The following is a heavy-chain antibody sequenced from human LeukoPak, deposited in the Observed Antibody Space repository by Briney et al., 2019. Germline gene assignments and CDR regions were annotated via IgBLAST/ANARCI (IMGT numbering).Heavy chain of an antibody. CDR3: ASIGYSFAGYFDY. D-gene: IGHD5-12*01. V-gene: IGHV1-2*02. CDR2: INPNSGGT. CDR1: GYTFTGYY. Sequence: ASVKVSCKASGYTFTGYYMHWVRQAPGQGLEWMGWINPNSGGTNYAQKFQGKVTMTRDTSISTAYMELSRLRSDDTAVYYCASIGYSFAGYFDYWGQGTLVTVSS. J-gene: IGHJ4*02.